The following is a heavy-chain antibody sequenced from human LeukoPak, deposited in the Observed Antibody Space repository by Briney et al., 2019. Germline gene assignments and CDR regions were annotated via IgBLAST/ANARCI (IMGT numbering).Heavy chain of an antibody. CDR3: WAHANDAFDI. Sequence: PGGSLRLSCAASGFTFSSYGMHWVRQAPGKGLEWVAFIRYDGSNKYYADSVKGRFTTSRDNSKNTLYLQMNSLRAEDTAVYYCWAHANDAFDIWGQGTMVTVSS. CDR1: GFTFSSYG. J-gene: IGHJ3*02. CDR2: IRYDGSNK. V-gene: IGHV3-30*02.